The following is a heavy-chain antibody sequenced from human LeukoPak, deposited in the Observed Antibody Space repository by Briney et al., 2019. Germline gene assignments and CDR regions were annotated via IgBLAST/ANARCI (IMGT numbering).Heavy chain of an antibody. CDR1: GYSINSGNW. J-gene: IGHJ4*02. Sequence: PSETLSLTCAVSGYSINSGNWWAWIRQPPGKGLEWSGHIYSRESTYYNPSLESRATMSVDTSKNQFSLKLSSVPAVDTAVYYCARRAVIENFFDYCGQGTLVTVS. CDR2: IYSREST. CDR3: ARRAVIENFFDY. V-gene: IGHV4-28*01. D-gene: IGHD3-10*01.